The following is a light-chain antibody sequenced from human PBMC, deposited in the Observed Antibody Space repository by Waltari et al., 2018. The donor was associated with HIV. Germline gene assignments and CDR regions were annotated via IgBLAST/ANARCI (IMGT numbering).Light chain of an antibody. V-gene: IGLV2-23*02. Sequence: QSALTQPASVSGSPGQTTTSSRNGTSSDIGGTNYVSWYQPHPGKAPKLMIYDVSKRPSGVSNRFSGSKSGNTASLTISGLQAEDETDYYCCSYAGSRTWVFGGGTKLTVL. CDR3: CSYAGSRTWV. J-gene: IGLJ3*02. CDR2: DVS. CDR1: SSDIGGTNY.